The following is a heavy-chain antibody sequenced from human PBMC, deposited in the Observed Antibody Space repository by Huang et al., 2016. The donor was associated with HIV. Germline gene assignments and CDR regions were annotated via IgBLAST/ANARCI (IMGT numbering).Heavy chain of an antibody. CDR2: IKQDESEK. CDR3: ATKTAAMDI. Sequence: VESGGRLVQPGGSIRLSCVGSTFTFGAYWVSWVRQSPGKGLEWVANIKQDESEKYYGESVKGRFNISRDNAKKVLFLEMNNVRVEDTATYYCATKTAAMDIWGQGTTVTVS. CDR1: TFTFGAYW. J-gene: IGHJ6*02. V-gene: IGHV3-7*01. D-gene: IGHD1-7*01.